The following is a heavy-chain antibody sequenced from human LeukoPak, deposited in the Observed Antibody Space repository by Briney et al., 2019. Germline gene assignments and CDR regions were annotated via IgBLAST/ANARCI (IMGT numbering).Heavy chain of an antibody. Sequence: ASVKVSCKASGYTFTSYDINWVRQATGQGLEWMGWMNPNSGNTGYAQKFQGRVTMTRNTSISTAYMELSSLRSEDTAVYYCARWGLIGGYCSGGSCYDSDYWGQGTLVTASS. CDR3: ARWGLIGGYCSGGSCYDSDY. CDR1: GYTFTSYD. D-gene: IGHD2-15*01. J-gene: IGHJ4*02. V-gene: IGHV1-8*01. CDR2: MNPNSGNT.